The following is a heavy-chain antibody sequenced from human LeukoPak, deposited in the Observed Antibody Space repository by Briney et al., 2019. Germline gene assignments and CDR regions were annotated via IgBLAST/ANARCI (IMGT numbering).Heavy chain of an antibody. CDR3: ARGAVTGYYYYYYMDV. D-gene: IGHD3-9*01. J-gene: IGHJ6*03. CDR2: INGNGGTT. V-gene: IGHV3-20*04. Sequence: GGSLRLSCAASGFTFDDYGMIWVRQAPGKGLECVSGINGNGGTTRYADSVKGRFTISRDNAKNSLYLQMSSLRAEDTALYFCARGAVTGYYYYYYMDVWGKGTTVTASS. CDR1: GFTFDDYG.